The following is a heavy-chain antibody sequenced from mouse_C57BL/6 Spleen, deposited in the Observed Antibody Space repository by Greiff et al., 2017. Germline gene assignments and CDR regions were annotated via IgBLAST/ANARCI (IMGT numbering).Heavy chain of an antibody. CDR2: ISSGGSYT. CDR1: GFTFSSYG. V-gene: IGHV5-6*01. Sequence: EVMLVESGGDLVKPGGSLKLSCAASGFTFSSYGMSWVRQTPDKRLEWVATISSGGSYTYYPDSVKGRFTISRDNAKNTLYLQMSSLKSEDTAMYYCAREGVGRYYFDYWGQGTTLTVSS. D-gene: IGHD4-1*01. J-gene: IGHJ2*01. CDR3: AREGVGRYYFDY.